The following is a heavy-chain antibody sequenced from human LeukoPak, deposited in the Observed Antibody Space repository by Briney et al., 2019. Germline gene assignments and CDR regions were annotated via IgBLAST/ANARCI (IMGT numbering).Heavy chain of an antibody. Sequence: SETLSLTCTVSGGSISSYYWSWIRQPPGKGLEWIGYIYYSGSTNYNPSLKSRVTISVDTSKNQFSLKLSPVTAADTAVYYCAKETTGTTTTWFDPWGQGTLVTVSS. CDR3: AKETTGTTTTWFDP. D-gene: IGHD1-7*01. V-gene: IGHV4-59*01. CDR1: GGSISSYY. J-gene: IGHJ5*02. CDR2: IYYSGST.